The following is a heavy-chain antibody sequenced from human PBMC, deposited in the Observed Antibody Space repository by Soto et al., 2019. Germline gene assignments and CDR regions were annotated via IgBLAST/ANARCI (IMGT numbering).Heavy chain of an antibody. CDR3: ARARAYCSSTSCYPRRVFDY. CDR2: TYYRSKWYN. CDR1: GDSVSSNSAA. V-gene: IGHV6-1*01. J-gene: IGHJ4*02. D-gene: IGHD2-2*01. Sequence: SQTLSLPCAISGDSVSSNSAAWNWIRQSPSRGLEWLGRTYYRSKWYNDYAVSVKSRITINPDTSKNQFSLQLNSVTPEDTAVYYCARARAYCSSTSCYPRRVFDYWGQGTLVTVSS.